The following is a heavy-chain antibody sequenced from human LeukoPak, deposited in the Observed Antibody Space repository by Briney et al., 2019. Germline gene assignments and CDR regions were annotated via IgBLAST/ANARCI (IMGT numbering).Heavy chain of an antibody. V-gene: IGHV3-33*01. J-gene: IGHJ4*02. D-gene: IGHD3-10*01. CDR1: GLRFSGYA. Sequence: GGSLRLSCAASGLRFSGYAMDWVRQTPRRGREWVAVIWADPSTEYYRDSVKGRFTISRDNYKIVLYLQMNSLRADDTALYYCARDMWFGDQGPGYFDSWGQGTLFTVSS. CDR2: IWADPSTE. CDR3: ARDMWFGDQGPGYFDS.